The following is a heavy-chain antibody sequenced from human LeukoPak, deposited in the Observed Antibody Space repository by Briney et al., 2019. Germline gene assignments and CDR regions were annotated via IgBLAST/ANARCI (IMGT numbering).Heavy chain of an antibody. V-gene: IGHV3-23*01. CDR2: IGGGNSET. CDR1: GFIFSTYA. J-gene: IGHJ4*02. D-gene: IGHD1-26*01. CDR3: ARLMVGQAGVGATHFDF. Sequence: GGSLRLSCAASGFIFSTYAMSWVRQAPGKGLEWVSTIGGGNSETYYTDSVKGRFTISRDNSRNTLYLQVNSLGAEDTAMYYCARLMVGQAGVGATHFDFWGQGTLVTVSS.